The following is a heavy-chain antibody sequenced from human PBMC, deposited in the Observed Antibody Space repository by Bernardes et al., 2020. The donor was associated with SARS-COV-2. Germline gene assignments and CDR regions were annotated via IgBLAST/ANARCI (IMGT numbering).Heavy chain of an antibody. Sequence: SETLSLTCTVSGGSISSGTNYWSWLRQHPGKGLEYIGYIYYSGSTYYNPSLKSRVTISVDTYKNQFSLMLNSVTAADTAVYYCAREAVTPRYYFDYWGQGTLVTVSS. J-gene: IGHJ4*02. CDR3: AREAVTPRYYFDY. D-gene: IGHD4-17*01. CDR1: GGSISSGTNY. CDR2: IYYSGST. V-gene: IGHV4-31*03.